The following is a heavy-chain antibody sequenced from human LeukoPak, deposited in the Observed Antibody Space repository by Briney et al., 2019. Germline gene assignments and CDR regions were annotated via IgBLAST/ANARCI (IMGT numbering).Heavy chain of an antibody. V-gene: IGHV3-9*01. D-gene: IGHD3-16*01. CDR2: ISWNSGSI. CDR3: ARQYDYVWGSPQSH. CDR1: GFIFNNYA. Sequence: GGSLRLSCAGSGFIFNNYAMHWVRQPPGKGLEWVSGISWNSGSIDYADSVKGRFTISRDNAKNSLYLQMNSLRAEDTAVYYCARQYDYVWGSPQSHWGQGTLVTVSS. J-gene: IGHJ4*02.